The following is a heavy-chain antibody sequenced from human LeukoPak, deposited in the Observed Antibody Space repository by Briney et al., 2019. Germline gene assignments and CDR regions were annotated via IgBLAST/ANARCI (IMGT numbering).Heavy chain of an antibody. D-gene: IGHD6-6*01. CDR2: INPNSGGT. CDR3: ARDISSSYYYYMDV. CDR1: GYTFTGYY. V-gene: IGHV1-2*02. J-gene: IGHJ6*03. Sequence: ASVKVSCTASGYTFTGYYMHWVRQAPGQGLEWMGWINPNSGGTNYAQKFQGRVTMTRDTSISTAYMELSRLRSDDTAVYYCARDISSSYYYYMDVWGKGTTVTVSS.